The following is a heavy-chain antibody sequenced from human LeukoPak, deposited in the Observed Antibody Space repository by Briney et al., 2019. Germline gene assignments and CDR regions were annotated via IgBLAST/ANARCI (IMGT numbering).Heavy chain of an antibody. CDR2: ISATGGTI. Sequence: GGSLRLSCAASGFTFSSNGMNWVRQAPGKGLEWVSYISATGGTIYYADSVKGRFTISRDNAKNSLYLQMNSLRVEDTAVYYCARDSRYCSSTSCPDYYYYYYMDVWGKGTTVTVSS. V-gene: IGHV3-48*04. CDR1: GFTFSSNG. J-gene: IGHJ6*03. D-gene: IGHD2-2*01. CDR3: ARDSRYCSSTSCPDYYYYYYMDV.